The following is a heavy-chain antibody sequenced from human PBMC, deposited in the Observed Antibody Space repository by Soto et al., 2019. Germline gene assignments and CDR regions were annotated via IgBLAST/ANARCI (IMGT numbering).Heavy chain of an antibody. Sequence: GASVKVSCKASGYTFTSYDINWVRQATGQGLEWMGWMNPNSGNTGYAQKFQGRVTMTRNTSISTAYMELSSLRSEDTAVYYCARGIAAAGYNWFDPWGQGTLVTVSS. V-gene: IGHV1-8*01. CDR2: MNPNSGNT. J-gene: IGHJ5*02. CDR3: ARGIAAAGYNWFDP. CDR1: GYTFTSYD. D-gene: IGHD6-13*01.